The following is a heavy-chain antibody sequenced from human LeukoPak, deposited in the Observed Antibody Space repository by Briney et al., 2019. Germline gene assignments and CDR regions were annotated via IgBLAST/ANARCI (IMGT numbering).Heavy chain of an antibody. CDR2: ISYDGSNK. V-gene: IGHV3-30*03. J-gene: IGHJ6*03. CDR3: ARGRGVYYYYYMDV. CDR1: GFTFSSYG. Sequence: GGSLRLSCAASGFTFSSYGMHWVRQAPGKGLEWVAVISYDGSNKYYADSVKGRFTISRDNSKNTLYLQMNSLGAEDTAVYYCARGRGVYYYYYMDVWGKGTTVTVSS. D-gene: IGHD3-10*01.